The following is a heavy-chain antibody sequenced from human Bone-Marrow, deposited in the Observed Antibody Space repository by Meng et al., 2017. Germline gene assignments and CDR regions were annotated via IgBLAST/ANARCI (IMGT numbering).Heavy chain of an antibody. Sequence: SVKVSCKASGGTFSSYAISWVRQAPGQGLEWMGGIIPIFGTANYAQKFQGRVTMTEDTSTDTAYMELSSLRSEDTAVYYCATLIVGATMNFDYWGQGTPVTVSS. CDR2: IIPIFGTA. CDR1: GGTFSSYA. CDR3: ATLIVGATMNFDY. V-gene: IGHV1-69*06. J-gene: IGHJ4*02. D-gene: IGHD1-26*01.